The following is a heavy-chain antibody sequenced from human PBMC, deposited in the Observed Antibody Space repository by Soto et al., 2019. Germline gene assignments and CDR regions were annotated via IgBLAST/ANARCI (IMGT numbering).Heavy chain of an antibody. CDR1: GYXFTGYW. CDR3: ERRGYCSSTSCHYAFDI. J-gene: IGHJ3*02. CDR2: IDPSDSCT. V-gene: IGHV5-10-1*01. D-gene: IGHD2-2*01. Sequence: LKISSKCSGYXFTGYWLSWVRQITGKGLEWMGRIDPSDSCTNYSPSFQGHVTISADKSISTAYLQWISLKASDTAMYYCERRGYCSSTSCHYAFDICGQGTMGTVS.